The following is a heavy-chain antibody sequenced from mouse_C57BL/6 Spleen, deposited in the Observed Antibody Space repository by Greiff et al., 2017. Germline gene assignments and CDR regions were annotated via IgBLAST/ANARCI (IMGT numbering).Heavy chain of an antibody. CDR3: ARYGGGKGDFDY. D-gene: IGHD1-1*02. CDR1: GFSITSDY. CDR2: ISYSGST. V-gene: IGHV3-8*01. Sequence: DVKLVESGPGLAKPSQTLSLTCSVTGFSITSDYWNWIRKFPGHKLEYMGYISYSGSTYYNPSLKSRISITRDTSKNQYYLQLNSVTTEDTATYYCARYGGGKGDFDYWGQGTTLTVSS. J-gene: IGHJ2*01.